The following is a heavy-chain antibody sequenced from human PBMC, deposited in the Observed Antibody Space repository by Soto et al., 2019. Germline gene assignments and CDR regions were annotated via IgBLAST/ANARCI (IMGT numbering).Heavy chain of an antibody. CDR2: ISYDGSNK. V-gene: IGHV3-30-3*01. CDR1: GFTFSSFA. Sequence: QVQLVESGGGVVQPGRSLRLSCAASGFTFSSFAIHWVRQAPGKGLEWVSRISYDGSNKYYADSVKGRFTISRDNSKNTLYLQMNSLRAEDTAVYYCARAYDSSMTYFDYWGQGTLVTVSS. CDR3: ARAYDSSMTYFDY. J-gene: IGHJ4*02. D-gene: IGHD3-22*01.